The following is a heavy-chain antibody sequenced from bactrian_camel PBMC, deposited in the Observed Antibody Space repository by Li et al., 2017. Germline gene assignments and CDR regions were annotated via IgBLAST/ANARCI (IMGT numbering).Heavy chain of an antibody. D-gene: IGHD7*01. V-gene: IGHV3S26*01. Sequence: HVQLVESGGGSVQAGGSLRLSCAASGWTYDTYCLGWLRQAPGKEREGVARIATGSGTATYTDSVKGRFTISRDNTKNILYLQMNSLKPEDTARYICAADPPCNWSGSAFNYWGQGTQVTVS. CDR2: IATGSGTA. CDR1: GWTYDTYC. J-gene: IGHJ4*01. CDR3: AADPPCNWSGSAFNY.